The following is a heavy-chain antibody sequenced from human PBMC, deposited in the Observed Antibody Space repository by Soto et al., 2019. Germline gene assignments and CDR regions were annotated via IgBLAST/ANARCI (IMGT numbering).Heavy chain of an antibody. J-gene: IGHJ4*02. Sequence: QVQLQESGPGLVQPSQTLSLTCTVSGGSISSGGYYWSWIRQHPGKGLEWIGYIYYSGSTYYNPSLKSRVTISVDRSKNQVARKLSSVTAADTAVYYCARDVHVDTLGYCDYWGQGTLVTVSS. CDR1: GGSISSGGYY. CDR2: IYYSGST. CDR3: ARDVHVDTLGYCDY. D-gene: IGHD5-18*01. V-gene: IGHV4-31*03.